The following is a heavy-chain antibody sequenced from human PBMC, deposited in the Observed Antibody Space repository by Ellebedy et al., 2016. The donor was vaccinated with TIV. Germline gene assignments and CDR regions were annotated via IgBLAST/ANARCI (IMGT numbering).Heavy chain of an antibody. CDR2: INPNSGGT. D-gene: IGHD3-10*01. Sequence: ASVKVSCKASGYTFTGYYMHWVRQALGQGLEWMGWINPNSGGTNYAQKFQGRVTMTRDTSISTAYMELSRLRSDDTAVYYCARVRFGETNIDYWGQGTLVTVSP. J-gene: IGHJ4*02. V-gene: IGHV1-2*02. CDR1: GYTFTGYY. CDR3: ARVRFGETNIDY.